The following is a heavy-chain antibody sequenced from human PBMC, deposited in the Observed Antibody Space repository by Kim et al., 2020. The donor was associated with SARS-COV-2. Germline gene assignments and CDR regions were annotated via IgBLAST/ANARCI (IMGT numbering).Heavy chain of an antibody. CDR3: VREDSRPMAVDY. CDR2: IRSAGTTI. D-gene: IGHD3-10*01. Sequence: GGSLRLSCVASGFTFSSYCMHWVRQAPGKGLEWVSQIRSAGTTIQYADSVRGLVTISRDNAKNTLYLQIGILRVEATGIYYCVREDSRPMAVDYCGQGTLVSVSS. CDR1: GFTFSSYC. V-gene: IGHV3-74*01. J-gene: IGHJ4*02.